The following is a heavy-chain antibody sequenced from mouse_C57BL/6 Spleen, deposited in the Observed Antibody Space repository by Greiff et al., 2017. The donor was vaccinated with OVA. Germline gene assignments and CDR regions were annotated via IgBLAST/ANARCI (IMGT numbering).Heavy chain of an antibody. J-gene: IGHJ2*01. Sequence: EVKLMESGPELVKPGASVKISCKASGYTFTDYYMNWVKQSHGKSLEWIGDINPNNGGTSHNQKFKGKATLTVDKSSSTAYMELRSLTSEDSAVYYCARGHYYYGFDYWGQGTTLTVSS. CDR2: INPNNGGT. CDR1: GYTFTDYY. V-gene: IGHV1-26*01. D-gene: IGHD1-1*01. CDR3: ARGHYYYGFDY.